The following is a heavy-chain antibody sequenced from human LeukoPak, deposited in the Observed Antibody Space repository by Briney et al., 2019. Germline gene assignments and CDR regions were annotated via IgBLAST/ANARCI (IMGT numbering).Heavy chain of an antibody. J-gene: IGHJ5*02. CDR1: GFTFSSYA. Sequence: GGSLRLSCAASGFTFSSYAMSWVRQAPGKGLEWVSAISGSGGSTYYADSVKGRFTISRDNAKNSLYLQMNSLRAEDTAVYYCAREVTYYYGSGSPPDNWFDPWGQGTLVTVSS. CDR2: ISGSGGST. CDR3: AREVTYYYGSGSPPDNWFDP. V-gene: IGHV3-23*01. D-gene: IGHD3-10*01.